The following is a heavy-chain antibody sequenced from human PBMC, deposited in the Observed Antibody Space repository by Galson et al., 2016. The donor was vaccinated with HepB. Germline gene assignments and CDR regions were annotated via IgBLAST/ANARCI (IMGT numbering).Heavy chain of an antibody. CDR3: IRMGGSGVFDI. J-gene: IGHJ3*02. Sequence: PALVKPTQTLTLTCTFSGFSLSTSGMCVSWIRQPPGKALEWLAVIDWDDYKFYITTLKTRLTISKDTSKSQVVLTMTNMDPVDTATYFCIRMGGSGVFDIWGQGTMVTVSS. V-gene: IGHV2-70*01. CDR1: GFSLSTSGMC. D-gene: IGHD3-10*01. CDR2: IDWDDYK.